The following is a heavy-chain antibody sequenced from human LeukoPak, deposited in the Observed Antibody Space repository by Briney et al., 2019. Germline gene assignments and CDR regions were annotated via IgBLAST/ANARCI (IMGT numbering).Heavy chain of an antibody. CDR2: IKDDGSEK. D-gene: IGHD1-14*01. CDR1: GFTFRSYW. V-gene: IGHV3-7*04. Sequence: GGSLRLSCVGSGFTFRSYWMTRVRQAPGKGLEWVANIKDDGSEKYSVDSVKGRFTISRDNAKNLLYLQMSSLRAEDTAVYYCARARIDYWGQGTLVTVSS. J-gene: IGHJ4*02. CDR3: ARARIDY.